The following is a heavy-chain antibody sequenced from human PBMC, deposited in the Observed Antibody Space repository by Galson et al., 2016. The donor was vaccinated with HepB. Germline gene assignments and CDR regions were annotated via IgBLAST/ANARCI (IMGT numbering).Heavy chain of an antibody. V-gene: IGHV3-73*01. CDR1: GFTISGSA. Sequence: SLRLSCAAPGFTISGSAMHWVRQASGKGLEWIGHVRRKVNNYATAYSTSVRGRFTISRDDSENTAYLEMNSLRIEDTAVYYCTRQRYYDSRGPLGYYFGLDVWGQGTTVTVSS. J-gene: IGHJ6*02. CDR2: VRRKVNNYAT. CDR3: TRQRYYDSRGPLGYYFGLDV. D-gene: IGHD3-22*01.